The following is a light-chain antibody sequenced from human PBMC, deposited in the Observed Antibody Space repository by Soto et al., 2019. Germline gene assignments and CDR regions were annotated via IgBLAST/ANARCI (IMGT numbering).Light chain of an antibody. CDR2: DAS. CDR3: QQYNPYST. Sequence: DIQLTQSPSTLSAAVGDSVTITCRASQNIRNLLAWYQQKPGKAPKPLIYDASTLKTGVPSRFSGSGSGSEFNFTINGLQPDDFATYFCQQYNPYSTFGQGTRLDIK. J-gene: IGKJ5*01. CDR1: QNIRNL. V-gene: IGKV1-5*01.